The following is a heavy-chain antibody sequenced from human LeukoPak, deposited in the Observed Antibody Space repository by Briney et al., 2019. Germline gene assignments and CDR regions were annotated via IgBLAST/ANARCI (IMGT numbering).Heavy chain of an antibody. D-gene: IGHD3-3*01. Sequence: GGSLRLSCAASGFTFSSYGMHWVRQAPGKGLEWVAVIWYDGSNKYYADSVKGRFTISRDNSKNTLYLQMNSLRAEDTAVYYCARRSYDFWSGYIYWYFDLWGRGTLVTVSS. J-gene: IGHJ2*01. CDR1: GFTFSSYG. CDR2: IWYDGSNK. CDR3: ARRSYDFWSGYIYWYFDL. V-gene: IGHV3-33*01.